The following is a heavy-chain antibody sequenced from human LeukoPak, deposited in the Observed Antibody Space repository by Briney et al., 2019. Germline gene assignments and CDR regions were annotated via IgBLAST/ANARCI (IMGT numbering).Heavy chain of an antibody. D-gene: IGHD2-2*01. J-gene: IGHJ4*02. V-gene: IGHV3-7*01. Sequence: GGSLRLSCAPSGFIFSNYWMSWVRQAPGKGLEWVAMIKQDGSGKYYVGSVKGRFTISRDNAKNSLYLQMNSLRAEDTAVYYCGVSVVIPAAFDHWSQGTLVTVSS. CDR2: IKQDGSGK. CDR1: GFIFSNYW. CDR3: GVSVVIPAAFDH.